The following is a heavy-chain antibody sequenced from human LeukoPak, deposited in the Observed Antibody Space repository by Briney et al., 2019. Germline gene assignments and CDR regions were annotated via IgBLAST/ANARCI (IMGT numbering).Heavy chain of an antibody. CDR3: ARGGGCSSTSCYTRVGYYYYYGMDV. Sequence: ASVKVSCKASGYTFTSYDINWGRQATGQGLEWMGWMNPNSGNTGYAQKFQGRVTMTRNTSISTAYMELSSLRSEDTAVYYCARGGGCSSTSCYTRVGYYYYYGMDVWGQGTTVTVSS. CDR2: MNPNSGNT. J-gene: IGHJ6*02. D-gene: IGHD2-2*02. V-gene: IGHV1-8*01. CDR1: GYTFTSYD.